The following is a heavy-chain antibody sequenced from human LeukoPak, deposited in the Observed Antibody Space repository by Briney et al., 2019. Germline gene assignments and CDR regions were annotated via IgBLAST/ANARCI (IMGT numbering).Heavy chain of an antibody. CDR3: ARGSYSSNNWFDP. V-gene: IGHV3-21*01. D-gene: IGHD6-19*01. CDR1: GFTLSSYA. J-gene: IGHJ5*02. Sequence: PGGSLRLSCAASGFTLSSYAMSWVRQGPGKGLEWVSAISVSGNTYHADSVKGRFTISRDNAKNSLYLQMNSLRAEDTAVYYCARGSYSSNNWFDPWGQGTLVTVSS. CDR2: ISVSGNT.